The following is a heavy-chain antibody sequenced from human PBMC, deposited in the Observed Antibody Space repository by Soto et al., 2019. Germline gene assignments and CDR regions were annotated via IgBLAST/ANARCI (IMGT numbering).Heavy chain of an antibody. Sequence: GASVKVSCKGSVYTFTSYGISGVRHAQRQLLEWMVWIIAYNGNTNYAQKLQGRVTMTTDTSTSTAYMELRSLRSDDTAVYYCARDRGKRDGYSYFEYWGQGTLVTVSS. CDR2: IIAYNGNT. CDR3: ARDRGKRDGYSYFEY. V-gene: IGHV1-18*01. CDR1: VYTFTSYG. J-gene: IGHJ4*02. D-gene: IGHD3-10*01.